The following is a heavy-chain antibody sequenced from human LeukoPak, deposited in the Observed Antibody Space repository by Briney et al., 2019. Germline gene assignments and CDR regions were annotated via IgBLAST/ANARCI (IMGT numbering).Heavy chain of an antibody. CDR3: AKDPGAGYYDSSGYGPLDY. J-gene: IGHJ4*02. CDR1: GFTFSSYG. D-gene: IGHD3-22*01. CDR2: IRYDGSNK. Sequence: GGSLRLSCAASGFTFSSYGMHWVRQAPGKGLEWVAFIRYDGSNKYYADSVKGRFTISRDNSKNTLYLQMNSLRAEDTAVYYCAKDPGAGYYDSSGYGPLDYWGQGTPVTVSS. V-gene: IGHV3-30*02.